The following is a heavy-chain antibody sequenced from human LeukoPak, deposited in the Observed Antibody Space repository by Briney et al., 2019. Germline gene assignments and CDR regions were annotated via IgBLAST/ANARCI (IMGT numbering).Heavy chain of an antibody. V-gene: IGHV4-59*02. CDR2: IYYSGST. D-gene: IGHD6-19*01. CDR1: GFTVSSNY. Sequence: GSLRLSCAASGFTVSSNYMSWIRQPPGKGLEWIGYIYYSGSTNYNPSLKSRVTISVDTSKRQFSLKLSSVTAADTAVYYCARCYNSAWRPFDYWGQGTLVTVSS. CDR3: ARCYNSAWRPFDY. J-gene: IGHJ4*02.